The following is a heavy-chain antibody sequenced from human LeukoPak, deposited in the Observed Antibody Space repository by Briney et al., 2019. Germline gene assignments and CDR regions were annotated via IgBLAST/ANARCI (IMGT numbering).Heavy chain of an antibody. V-gene: IGHV3-23*01. J-gene: IGHJ3*02. CDR2: ISASGSAT. Sequence: GGSLRLSCAASGFIFSNYGMNWVRQAPGKGLEWVAAISASGSATSYADSVRGRFTISRDNSKSTTYLQMNSLRAEDTAVFYCAKMLACGLCGAFDIWAKGQWSPSLQ. CDR3: AKMLACGLCGAFDI. D-gene: IGHD1-26*01. CDR1: GFIFSNYG.